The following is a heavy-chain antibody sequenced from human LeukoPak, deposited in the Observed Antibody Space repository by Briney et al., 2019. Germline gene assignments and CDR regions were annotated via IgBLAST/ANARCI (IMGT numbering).Heavy chain of an antibody. D-gene: IGHD1-14*01. V-gene: IGHV4-34*01. CDR3: ARRYLGSIKFDY. Sequence: SSETLSLTCTVSGGSISSYYWSWIRQPPGKGLEWIGEINHSGSTDYNPSLKSRVTISVDTSKNQFSLKLSSVTAADTAVYYCARRYLGSIKFDYWGQGTLVTVSS. J-gene: IGHJ4*02. CDR2: INHSGST. CDR1: GGSISSYY.